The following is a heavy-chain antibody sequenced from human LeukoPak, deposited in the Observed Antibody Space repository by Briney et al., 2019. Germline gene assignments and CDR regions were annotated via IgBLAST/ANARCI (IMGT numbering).Heavy chain of an antibody. CDR1: GFTFSSYS. CDR3: ARDLGGYCSSTSCDDAFDI. CDR2: ISSSSSYI. J-gene: IGHJ3*02. V-gene: IGHV3-21*01. Sequence: PGGSLRLSCAASGFTFSSYSMNWVRQAPGKGLEWVSSISSSSSYIYYADSVKGRFTISRDNAKNSLYLQMNSLRAEDTAVYYCARDLGGYCSSTSCDDAFDIWGQGTMVTVSS. D-gene: IGHD2-2*01.